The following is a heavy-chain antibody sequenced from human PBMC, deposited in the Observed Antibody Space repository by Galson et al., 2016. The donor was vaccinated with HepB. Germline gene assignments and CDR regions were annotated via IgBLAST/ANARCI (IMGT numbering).Heavy chain of an antibody. CDR3: SKDTTGWRPDGY. CDR2: IGPSGGST. Sequence: SLRLSCAASGFSLSNSGMSWVRQAPGKGLEWVSGIGPSGGSTHYLDSVKGRFTISTDNSKNTLYLQMTSLIAEDTSIYYCSKDTTGWRPDGYWGQGTLVTVSS. CDR1: GFSLSNSG. J-gene: IGHJ4*02. V-gene: IGHV3-23*01. D-gene: IGHD6-19*01.